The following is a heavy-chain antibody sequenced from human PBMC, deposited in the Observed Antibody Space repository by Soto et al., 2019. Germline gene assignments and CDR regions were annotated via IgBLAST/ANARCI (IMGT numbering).Heavy chain of an antibody. CDR2: IIPIFGTA. CDR3: ARRSKGYYEMLTEPGPVYYFDD. D-gene: IGHD3-9*01. CDR1: GGTFSSYA. V-gene: IGHV1-69*06. Sequence: GASVKVSCKASGGTFSSYAISWVRQAPGQGLEWMGGIIPIFGTANYAQKFQGRVTITADKSTSTAYMELSSLRSEDTAVYYCARRSKGYYEMLTEPGPVYYFDDWGQGTLVTVS. J-gene: IGHJ4*02.